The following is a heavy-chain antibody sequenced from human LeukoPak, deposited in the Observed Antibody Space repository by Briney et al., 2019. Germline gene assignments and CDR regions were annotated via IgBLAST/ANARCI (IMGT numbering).Heavy chain of an antibody. Sequence: SETLSLTCTVSGGSISSSSYYWGWIRQPPGKGLEWIGSIYYSGSTYYNPSLKSRVTISVDTSKNQSSLKLSSVTAADTAVYYCARLGVIINWFDPWGQGTLVTVSS. J-gene: IGHJ5*02. CDR2: IYYSGST. V-gene: IGHV4-39*01. CDR1: GGSISSSSYY. D-gene: IGHD2-8*01. CDR3: ARLGVIINWFDP.